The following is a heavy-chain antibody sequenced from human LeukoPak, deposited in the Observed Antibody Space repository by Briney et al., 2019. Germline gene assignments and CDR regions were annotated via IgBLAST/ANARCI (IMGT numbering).Heavy chain of an antibody. CDR3: AKGRGHYYDSSGLDY. D-gene: IGHD3-22*01. J-gene: IGHJ4*02. Sequence: GGSLRLSCAASGITFSNYWMSWVRQAPGKGLEWVANIKEDGSEKYYVDSVKGRFTISRDNSKNTPYLQMNSLRAEDTAVYYCAKGRGHYYDSSGLDYWGQGTLVTVSS. CDR2: IKEDGSEK. V-gene: IGHV3-7*01. CDR1: GITFSNYW.